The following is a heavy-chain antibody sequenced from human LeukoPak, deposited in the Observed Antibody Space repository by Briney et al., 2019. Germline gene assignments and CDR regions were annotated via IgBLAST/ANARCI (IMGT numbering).Heavy chain of an antibody. Sequence: SVKVSCKASGYTFTNYGISWVRQAPGQGLEWMGWNSADNGDTNYAQKFQGRVTMTTDASTTTAHMELRSLRSDDTAVYYCARQRRWNYAFDPWGQGTLVTVSS. CDR2: NSADNGDT. D-gene: IGHD1-7*01. CDR3: ARQRRWNYAFDP. CDR1: GYTFTNYG. J-gene: IGHJ5*02. V-gene: IGHV1-18*01.